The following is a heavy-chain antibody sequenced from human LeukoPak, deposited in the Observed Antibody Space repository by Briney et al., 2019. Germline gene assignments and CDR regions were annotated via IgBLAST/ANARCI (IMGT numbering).Heavy chain of an antibody. D-gene: IGHD6-25*01. J-gene: IGHJ4*02. CDR3: AKCVYSSGGFDY. Sequence: SQTLSLTCAISGDSVSINSAAWNWIRQSPSRGLEWLGSTYYRSKWYNDYAVSVKSRITINPNTSKNQFSLQLNSVTPEDTGVYYCAKCVYSSGGFDYWGQGTLVTVSS. CDR1: GDSVSINSAA. V-gene: IGHV6-1*01. CDR2: TYYRSKWYN.